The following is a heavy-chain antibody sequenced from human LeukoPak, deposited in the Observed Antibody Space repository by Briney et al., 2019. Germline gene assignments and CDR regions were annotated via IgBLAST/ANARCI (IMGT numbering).Heavy chain of an antibody. D-gene: IGHD2-15*01. CDR2: NNGDGSTT. J-gene: IGHJ5*02. CDR1: GFSLSGYW. CDR3: ARDPRNVGLAP. Sequence: GGSLRLPCVASGFSLSGYWMYWVRQAPGKGLMYISRNNGDGSTTNYADVVKGRFTMSRDNVKNTLYLQMNSLRVEDTAVYYCARDPRNVGLAPWGQGTLVTVSS. V-gene: IGHV3-74*01.